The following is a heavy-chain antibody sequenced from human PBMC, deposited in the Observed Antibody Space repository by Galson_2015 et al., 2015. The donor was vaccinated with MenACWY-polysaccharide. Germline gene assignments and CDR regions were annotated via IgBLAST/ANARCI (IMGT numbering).Heavy chain of an antibody. D-gene: IGHD3-22*01. Sequence: SVKVSCKASGYTFTGYYIHWVRQAPGQGLEWLGWLNPNSGGTNYAQKFQGWIRMTRDTSISAAYMELSGLRSDDTAVFFCARGGLNENQHSRDSAYYFDYWGQGTLVTVSS. CDR3: ARGGLNENQHSRDSAYYFDY. CDR2: LNPNSGGT. V-gene: IGHV1-2*04. CDR1: GYTFTGYY. J-gene: IGHJ4*02.